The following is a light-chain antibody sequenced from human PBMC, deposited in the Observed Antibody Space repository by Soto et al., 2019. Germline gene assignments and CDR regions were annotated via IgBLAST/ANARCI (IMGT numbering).Light chain of an antibody. Sequence: EIVLTQSPATLSLSPGERATLSCRASQSVSSYLAWYQQKPGQAPRLLIYDASNRATGIPARFSGSGSGTDFTLTISSLEPADFAVYYCQQRSNWLFTFGPGTKGDIK. V-gene: IGKV3-11*01. CDR3: QQRSNWLFT. J-gene: IGKJ3*01. CDR1: QSVSSY. CDR2: DAS.